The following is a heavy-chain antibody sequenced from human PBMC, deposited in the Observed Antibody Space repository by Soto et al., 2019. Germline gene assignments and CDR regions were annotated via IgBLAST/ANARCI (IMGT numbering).Heavy chain of an antibody. V-gene: IGHV3-23*01. CDR2: ISGSGSTT. CDR1: GFSFNNHA. Sequence: EVQLLESGGGLVQPGGSLRLSCAASGFSFNNHAMTWVRQAPGKGLEWVSGISGSGSTTHYADSVKGRFTISRDNSKDTLYLQMNSLRAEDTAVYYCAKDRLTLTMVVVGAFDFWGLGTMVTVSS. J-gene: IGHJ3*01. CDR3: AKDRLTLTMVVVGAFDF. D-gene: IGHD3-22*01.